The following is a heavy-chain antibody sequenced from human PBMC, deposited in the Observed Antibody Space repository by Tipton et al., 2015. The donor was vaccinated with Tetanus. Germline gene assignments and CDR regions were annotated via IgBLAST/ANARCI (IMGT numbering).Heavy chain of an antibody. D-gene: IGHD2-15*01. CDR3: AREADCSGGSCFSGDFDT. J-gene: IGHJ4*02. CDR2: SWYDGTDK. Sequence: SLRLSCAASGFIFSSYGIHWVRQAPGKGLEWVAVSWYDGTDKYHADSVKGRFTISRDNSKNTLYLQMNSLRAEDTAVYYCAREADCSGGSCFSGDFDTWGQGTQVTVSS. CDR1: GFIFSSYG. V-gene: IGHV3-33*01.